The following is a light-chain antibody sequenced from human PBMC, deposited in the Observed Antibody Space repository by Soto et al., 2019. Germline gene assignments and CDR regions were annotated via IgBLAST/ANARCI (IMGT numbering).Light chain of an antibody. V-gene: IGKV3-20*01. CDR3: QQYVTSPPGT. CDR1: QSVSNNY. J-gene: IGKJ1*01. CDR2: GAS. Sequence: IMLTQSPGTLSLSPGERATLSCRASQSVSNNYLAWYQQKPGQAPRLLIYGASSRATGIPDRFSGSGSGTDFTLTISRLEPGDFAVYYCQQYVTSPPGTFGQGTKVDIK.